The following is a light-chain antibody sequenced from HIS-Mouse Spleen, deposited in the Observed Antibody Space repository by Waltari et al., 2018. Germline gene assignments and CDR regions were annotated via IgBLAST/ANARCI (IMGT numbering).Light chain of an antibody. Sequence: NFMLTQPHPVSESPGKTVTISCTRSSGSIASNYGQWYQQRPGSAPTTVIYEDNQRPSGVPDRFSGSIDSSSNSASLTISGLKTEDEADYYCQSYDSSNWVFGGGTKLTVL. CDR1: SGSIASNY. J-gene: IGLJ3*02. CDR2: EDN. V-gene: IGLV6-57*04. CDR3: QSYDSSNWV.